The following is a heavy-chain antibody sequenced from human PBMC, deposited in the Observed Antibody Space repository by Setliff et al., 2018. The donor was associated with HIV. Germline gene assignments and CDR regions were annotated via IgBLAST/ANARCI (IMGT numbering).Heavy chain of an antibody. CDR1: GDSISSGSYF. D-gene: IGHD1-1*01. V-gene: IGHV4-39*02. Sequence: NLPATLSLTCSVSGDSISSGSYFWGWIRQTPGKGLEWTGNIYYTVFAYYNPSLKSRVTISLDTSKTHFFLNFTSVTDADTAVYFCTREGRGDPAMATTRIDYWGQGKLVTVSS. CDR2: IYYTVFA. CDR3: TREGRGDPAMATTRIDY. J-gene: IGHJ4*02.